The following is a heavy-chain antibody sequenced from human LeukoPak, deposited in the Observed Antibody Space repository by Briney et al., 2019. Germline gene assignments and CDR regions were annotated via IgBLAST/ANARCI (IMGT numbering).Heavy chain of an antibody. CDR2: IYYSGST. D-gene: IGHD6-19*01. Sequence: SETLSLTCAVSGVSISSNSYYWGWIRQPPGKGLEWIGSIYYSGSTYYNPSLKSRVTISVDTSKNQFSLKLSSVTAADTAVYYCARQAIAVSVTPFDPWGQGTLVTVSS. J-gene: IGHJ5*02. CDR1: GVSISSNSYY. CDR3: ARQAIAVSVTPFDP. V-gene: IGHV4-39*01.